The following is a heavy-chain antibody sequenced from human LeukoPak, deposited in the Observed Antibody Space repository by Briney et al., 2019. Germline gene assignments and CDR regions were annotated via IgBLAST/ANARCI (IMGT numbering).Heavy chain of an antibody. J-gene: IGHJ5*02. D-gene: IGHD3-22*01. CDR2: SGHSGGT. Sequence: PSETLSLTCAVYGGSLNGHYRSWIRQPPGKGLEWIGESGHSGGTKFNPSLKSRVTISANTSKNQFSLKLSSVTAADTAVYYCARDQLHYYDSSGSKGGFDPWGQRTLVTVSS. CDR1: GGSLNGHY. V-gene: IGHV4-34*01. CDR3: ARDQLHYYDSSGSKGGFDP.